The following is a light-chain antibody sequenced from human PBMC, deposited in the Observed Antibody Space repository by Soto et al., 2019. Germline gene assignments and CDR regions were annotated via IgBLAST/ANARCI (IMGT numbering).Light chain of an antibody. CDR2: ENN. CDR3: GTWDISLSADV. Sequence: SVLTQPPSVSAAPGQKVTISCSGRSSDIGNNYVSWYQHLPGTAPKLLIYENNKRPSGIPDRFSGSKSGTSATLGITGLQTGDEADYYCGTWDISLSADVFATGTKLTVL. V-gene: IGLV1-51*02. CDR1: SSDIGNNY. J-gene: IGLJ1*01.